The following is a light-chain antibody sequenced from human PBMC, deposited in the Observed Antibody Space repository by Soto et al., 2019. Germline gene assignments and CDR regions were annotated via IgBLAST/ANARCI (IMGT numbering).Light chain of an antibody. CDR3: ISYTTSVTYV. CDR2: GVS. V-gene: IGLV2-14*01. J-gene: IGLJ1*01. CDR1: SSDVGGYNY. Sequence: QSVLTQPASVSGSPGQSITISRTGTSSDVGGYNYVSWYQQHPGKAPKLMISGVSNRPSGVSNRFSGSKSGNTASLTISGLQTEDEADYYCISYTTSVTYVFGTGTRSPS.